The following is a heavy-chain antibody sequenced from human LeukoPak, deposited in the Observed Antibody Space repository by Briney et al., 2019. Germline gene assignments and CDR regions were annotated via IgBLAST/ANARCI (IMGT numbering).Heavy chain of an antibody. D-gene: IGHD3-10*01. CDR3: AREGKYYGSGSYYLFY. CDR1: GYTFTNYG. J-gene: IGHJ4*02. V-gene: IGHV1-18*01. CDR2: ISAYNGNT. Sequence: ASVKVSCKTSGYTFTNYGISWVRQAPGQGLEWMGWISAYNGNTNYAQKLQGRVTMTTDTSTSTAYMELRSLRSDDTAVYYCAREGKYYGSGSYYLFYWGQGTLVTVSS.